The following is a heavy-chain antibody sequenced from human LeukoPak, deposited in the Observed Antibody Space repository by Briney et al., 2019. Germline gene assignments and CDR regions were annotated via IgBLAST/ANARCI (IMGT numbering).Heavy chain of an antibody. CDR2: IIPIFGTA. J-gene: IGHJ4*02. CDR3: ARGTRYSGSYLD. D-gene: IGHD1-26*01. V-gene: IGHV1-69*05. Sequence: SVKVSCKASGGTFSSYAISWVRQAPGQGLEWMGRIIPIFGTANHAQKFQGRVTITTDESTSTAYMELSSLRSEDTAVYYCARGTRYSGSYLDWGQGTLVTVSS. CDR1: GGTFSSYA.